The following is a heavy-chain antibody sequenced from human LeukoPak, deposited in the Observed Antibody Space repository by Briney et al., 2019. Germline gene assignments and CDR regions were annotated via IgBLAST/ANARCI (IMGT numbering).Heavy chain of an antibody. V-gene: IGHV4-38-2*02. J-gene: IGHJ4*02. D-gene: IGHD6-13*01. CDR1: GYSISSGYY. Sequence: TSETLSLTCTVSGYSISSGYYWGWIRPPPGKGLEWIGSIYHSGSTYYNPSLKSRVTISVDTSKNQFSLKLSSVTAADTAVYYCARGVGQQLVPSQYYFDYWGQGTLVTVSS. CDR3: ARGVGQQLVPSQYYFDY. CDR2: IYHSGST.